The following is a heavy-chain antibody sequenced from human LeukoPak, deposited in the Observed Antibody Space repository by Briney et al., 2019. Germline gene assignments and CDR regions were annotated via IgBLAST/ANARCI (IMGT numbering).Heavy chain of an antibody. J-gene: IGHJ3*02. CDR1: GGSFSGYY. D-gene: IGHD3-16*02. Sequence: PSETLSLTCAVYGGSFSGYYWSWIRQPPGKGLEWIGEINHSGSTNYNPSLKSRVTISVDTSKNQFSLKLSSVTAADTAVYYCAREDAGDYVWGSYRYERAFDIWGQGTMVTVSS. V-gene: IGHV4-34*01. CDR3: AREDAGDYVWGSYRYERAFDI. CDR2: INHSGST.